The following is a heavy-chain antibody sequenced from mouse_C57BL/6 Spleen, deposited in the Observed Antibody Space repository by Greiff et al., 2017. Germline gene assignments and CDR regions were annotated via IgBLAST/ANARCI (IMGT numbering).Heavy chain of an antibody. J-gene: IGHJ3*01. CDR3: ARQGADGEPFAY. Sequence: EVMLVESGGGLVQPGGSLKLSCAASGFTFSDYYMYWVRPTPEKRLEWVSYISNGGGSTYYPDTVKGRFTISRDNAKNTLYLQMSRLKSEDTAMYYCARQGADGEPFAYWGQGTLVTVSA. CDR2: ISNGGGST. V-gene: IGHV5-12*01. D-gene: IGHD2-13*01. CDR1: GFTFSDYY.